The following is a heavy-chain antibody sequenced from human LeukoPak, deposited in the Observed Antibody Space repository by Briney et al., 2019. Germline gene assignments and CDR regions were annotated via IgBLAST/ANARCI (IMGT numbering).Heavy chain of an antibody. Sequence: GASVKVSFKVSGYTLTEFSMHWVRQAPGKGLEWVGVFDSEDGETIYAQELQGRVTMTKDTSTDKAYMELSSLRSEDTAVYYCATWYYYDSSDYYLADYWGQGTLVTVSS. D-gene: IGHD3-22*01. J-gene: IGHJ4*02. CDR3: ATWYYYDSSDYYLADY. CDR1: GYTLTEFS. V-gene: IGHV1-24*01. CDR2: FDSEDGET.